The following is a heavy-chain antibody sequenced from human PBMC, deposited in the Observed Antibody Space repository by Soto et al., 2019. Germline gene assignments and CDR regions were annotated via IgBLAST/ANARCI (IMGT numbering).Heavy chain of an antibody. Sequence: ASVKVSCKASGYTFTRYYMHWVRQAPGQGLEWMGIISPSGGSTSYAQKFQGRVTMTRDTSTSTVYMELSSLRSEDTAVYYCARDFSFMQYGDTRDNWFDPWGQGTLVTVSS. CDR3: ARDFSFMQYGDTRDNWFDP. J-gene: IGHJ5*02. CDR2: ISPSGGST. D-gene: IGHD4-17*01. CDR1: GYTFTRYY. V-gene: IGHV1-46*01.